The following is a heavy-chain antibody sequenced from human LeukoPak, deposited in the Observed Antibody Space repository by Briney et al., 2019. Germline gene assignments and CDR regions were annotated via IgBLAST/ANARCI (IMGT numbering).Heavy chain of an antibody. CDR3: AREYYYYYYMDV. CDR2: IYYSGST. CDR1: GGSISSSSYY. V-gene: IGHV4-39*07. Sequence: PSETLSLTCTVSGGSISSSSYYWGWIRQPPGKGLEWIGSIYYSGSTYYNPSLKSRVTISVDTSKNQFSLKLSSVTAADTAVYYCAREYYYYYYMDVWGQGTTVTVSS. J-gene: IGHJ6*03.